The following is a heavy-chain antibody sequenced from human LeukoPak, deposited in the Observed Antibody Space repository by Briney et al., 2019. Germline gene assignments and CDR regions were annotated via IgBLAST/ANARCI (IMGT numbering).Heavy chain of an antibody. CDR3: AGTLQSSSPYYFDY. Sequence: GGSLRLSCAASGFTFSSYSMNWVRQAPGKGLEWVSSISSSSSYIYYADSVKGRFTISRDNAKNSLYLQMNSLRAEDTAVYYCAGTLQSSSPYYFDYWGQGTLVTVSS. CDR1: GFTFSSYS. J-gene: IGHJ4*02. CDR2: ISSSSSYI. V-gene: IGHV3-21*01. D-gene: IGHD6-13*01.